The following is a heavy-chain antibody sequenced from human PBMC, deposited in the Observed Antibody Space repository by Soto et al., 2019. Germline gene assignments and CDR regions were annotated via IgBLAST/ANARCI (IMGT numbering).Heavy chain of an antibody. CDR3: ARVEFMDYGDYGFWFDP. CDR2: ISAYNGNT. CDR1: GYTFTSYG. Sequence: ASVKVSCKASGYTFTSYGISWVRQAPGQGLEWMGWISAYNGNTNYAQKLQGRVTMTTDTSTSTAYMELRSLRSDDTAVYYCARVEFMDYGDYGFWFDPWGQGTLVTVSS. J-gene: IGHJ5*02. V-gene: IGHV1-18*01. D-gene: IGHD4-17*01.